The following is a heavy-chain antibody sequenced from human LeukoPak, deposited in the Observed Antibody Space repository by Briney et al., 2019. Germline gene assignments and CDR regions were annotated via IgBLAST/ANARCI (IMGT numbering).Heavy chain of an antibody. CDR3: ARDWWFDP. CDR2: INSDGSTT. CDR1: GFIFRSYW. Sequence: GGSLRLSCAASGFIFRSYWMHWVRHAPGKGLEWVSRINSDGSTTTYADSVKGRFTISRDNAKNTLYLQMNILKVEDTAVYYCARDWWFDPWGQGTLVTVSS. J-gene: IGHJ5*02. V-gene: IGHV3-74*01.